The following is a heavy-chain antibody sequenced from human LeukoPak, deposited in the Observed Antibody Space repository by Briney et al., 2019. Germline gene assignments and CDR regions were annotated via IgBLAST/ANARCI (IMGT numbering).Heavy chain of an antibody. Sequence: ASVKVSCKASGYTFTSYDINWVRQATGQGLEWMGWMNPNSGNTGYAQKFQGRVTITRKTSISTAYMELSSLRSEDTAVYYCARGVGPYYYDSSGYRKTYYYYYYMDVWGKGTTVTVSS. CDR3: ARGVGPYYYDSSGYRKTYYYYYYMDV. CDR2: MNPNSGNT. J-gene: IGHJ6*03. D-gene: IGHD3-22*01. CDR1: GYTFTSYD. V-gene: IGHV1-8*01.